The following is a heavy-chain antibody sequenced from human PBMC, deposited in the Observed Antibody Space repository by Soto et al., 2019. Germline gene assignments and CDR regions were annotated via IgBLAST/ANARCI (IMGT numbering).Heavy chain of an antibody. V-gene: IGHV4-30-4*01. CDR3: ARTFYFDGGGYYVYFDP. J-gene: IGHJ5*02. D-gene: IGHD3-22*01. CDR1: GGSINSGDYY. Sequence: SETLSLTCTVSGGSINSGDYYWSWIRQSPGKGLEWIGYIYYSGSTYSDPSLKSRLTISLDTSKNQFSLKLSSVTAADTAVYYCARTFYFDGGGYYVYFDPWGQGTLVTVSS. CDR2: IYYSGST.